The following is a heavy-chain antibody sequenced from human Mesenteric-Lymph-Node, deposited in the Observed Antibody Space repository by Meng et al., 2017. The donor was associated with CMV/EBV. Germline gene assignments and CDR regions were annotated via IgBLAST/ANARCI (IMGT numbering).Heavy chain of an antibody. CDR2: ISYDSNYI. D-gene: IGHD2-8*01. CDR3: ARDHNPNADWYDP. J-gene: IGHJ5*02. V-gene: IGHV3-21*01. Sequence: GESLKISCAASGFIFSDYSMNWLRQAPGKGLEWVSSISYDSNYIYYADSVKGRFTIPRDNAKNSVFLQMNSLRVEDTAEYYCARDHNPNADWYDPWGQGTLVTVSS. CDR1: GFIFSDYS.